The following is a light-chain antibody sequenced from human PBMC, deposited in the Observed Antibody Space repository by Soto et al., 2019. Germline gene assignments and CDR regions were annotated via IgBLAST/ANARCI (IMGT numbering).Light chain of an antibody. CDR2: GNS. CDR3: QSYDSSLSGGV. Sequence: QPVLTQPPSVSGAPGQRVTISCTGSSSNIGAGYDVHWYQQLPGTAPKLLIYGNSNRPSGVPDRFSGSKSGTSASLAITGLQAEDEADYYCQSYDSSLSGGVFGGGTKHTVL. V-gene: IGLV1-40*01. CDR1: SSNIGAGYD. J-gene: IGLJ2*01.